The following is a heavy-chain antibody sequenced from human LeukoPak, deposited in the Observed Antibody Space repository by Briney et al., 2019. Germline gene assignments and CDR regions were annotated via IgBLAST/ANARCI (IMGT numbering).Heavy chain of an antibody. D-gene: IGHD6-19*01. CDR2: INPNNGGT. V-gene: IGHV1-2*02. CDR3: ARFAVVGGSGY. J-gene: IGHJ4*02. CDR1: GYTFSNYA. Sequence: ASVKVSCKASGYTFSNYAISWVRQAPGQGLEWMGWINPNNGGTKYARKFQGRVTMTGDTSISTAYMELSSLTSDDTAVYYCARFAVVGGSGYWGQGTLVTVSS.